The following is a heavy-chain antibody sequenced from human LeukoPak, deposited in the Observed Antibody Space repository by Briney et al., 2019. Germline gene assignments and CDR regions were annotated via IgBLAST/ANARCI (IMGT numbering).Heavy chain of an antibody. J-gene: IGHJ3*02. Sequence: ASMKVSCKASGYTFTAYYIHWVRQAPGQGLGWMGWINPASGGTSYAQKFQGRVTMTSDTSISTAYMELSRLRSDDTAVYFCARAGGGYSSGWGAFDIWGQGTMVTVSS. D-gene: IGHD5-18*01. V-gene: IGHV1-2*02. CDR3: ARAGGGYSSGWGAFDI. CDR2: INPASGGT. CDR1: GYTFTAYY.